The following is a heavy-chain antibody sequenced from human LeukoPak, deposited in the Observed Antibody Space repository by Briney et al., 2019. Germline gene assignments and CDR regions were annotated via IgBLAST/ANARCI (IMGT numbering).Heavy chain of an antibody. J-gene: IGHJ4*02. CDR1: GDSISTSNSY. D-gene: IGHD1-14*01. CDR2: IYYSGST. Sequence: SETLSLTCTVSGDSISTSNSYWGWIRQPPGKGLEWIGSIYYSGSTYYNPSLKSRVTMSVDTSKNQFSLKLSSVTAADTAVYYCARDTRAGRVYWGQGTLVTVSS. CDR3: ARDTRAGRVY. V-gene: IGHV4-39*07.